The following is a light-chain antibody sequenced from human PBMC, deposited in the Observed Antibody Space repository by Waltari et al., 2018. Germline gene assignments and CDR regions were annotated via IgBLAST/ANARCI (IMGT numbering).Light chain of an antibody. Sequence: ATLSLSPGERATLSCRASQSVDTYLAWYQHKPGQVPRLLIYDASNRATGIPARFSGSGSGADFTLIISSLEPEDFAVYYCHQRSNWPLTFGGGTKVEIK. CDR2: DAS. CDR3: HQRSNWPLT. V-gene: IGKV3-11*01. CDR1: QSVDTY. J-gene: IGKJ4*01.